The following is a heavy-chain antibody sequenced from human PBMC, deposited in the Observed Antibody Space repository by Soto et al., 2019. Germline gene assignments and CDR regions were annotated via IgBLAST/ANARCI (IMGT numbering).Heavy chain of an antibody. CDR2: ISWDGGIT. CDR3: AKDSYDILTGQKRYFDS. V-gene: IGHV3-43*01. Sequence: SGGSLRLSCAASGFTFNAYTMHWVRQAPGKGLEWVSLISWDGGITYYGDSVKGRFTVSRDNSDNSLYLQMTSLRSDDTAFYYCAKDSYDILTGQKRYFDSWGHGTLVTVSS. J-gene: IGHJ4*01. D-gene: IGHD3-9*01. CDR1: GFTFNAYT.